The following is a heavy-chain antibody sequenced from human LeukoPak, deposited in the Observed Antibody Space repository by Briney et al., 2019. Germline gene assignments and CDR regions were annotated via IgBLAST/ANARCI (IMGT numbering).Heavy chain of an antibody. V-gene: IGHV3-23*01. CDR3: AKDGYCSGGSCNPNGFDI. CDR1: GFTLSNSW. J-gene: IGHJ3*02. CDR2: ITGSGGNT. D-gene: IGHD2-15*01. Sequence: PGGSLRLSCAVSGFTLSNSWMHWVRQAPGKGLEWVSTITGSGGNTFYEDSVKGRFTISRDNSRNTLYLQMKSLRAEDTAVFYCAKDGYCSGGSCNPNGFDIWGQGTTVTVSS.